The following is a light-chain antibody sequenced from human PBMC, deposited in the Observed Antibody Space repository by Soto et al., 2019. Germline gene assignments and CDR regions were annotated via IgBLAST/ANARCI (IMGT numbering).Light chain of an antibody. CDR2: GAS. Sequence: EIVLTQSPGTLSLSPGERATLSCRASQSVSSSYLAWYQQKPGQAPRLLIQGASSRATGIPDRFSGSGSGTDFTLTISSLQPEDSASYCCQQSYSSWATFGGGTKVEIQ. V-gene: IGKV3-20*01. J-gene: IGKJ4*01. CDR1: QSVSSSY. CDR3: QQSYSSWAT.